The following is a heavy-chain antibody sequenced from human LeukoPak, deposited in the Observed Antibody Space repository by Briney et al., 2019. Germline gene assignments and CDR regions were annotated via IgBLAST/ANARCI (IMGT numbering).Heavy chain of an antibody. V-gene: IGHV4-59*01. CDR1: GGSISSYY. CDR2: IYYSGST. CDR3: ARDNGHGYHDAFDI. J-gene: IGHJ3*02. D-gene: IGHD5-24*01. Sequence: SETLSLTCTVSGGSISSYYWSWIRQPPGKGLEWIGYIYYSGSTNYNPSLKSRVTISIDTSKNQFSLKLSSVTAADTAVYYCARDNGHGYHDAFDIWGQGTMVTVSS.